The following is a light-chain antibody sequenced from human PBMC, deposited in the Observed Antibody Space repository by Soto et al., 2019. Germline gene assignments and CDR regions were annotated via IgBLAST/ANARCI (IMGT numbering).Light chain of an antibody. Sequence: NFMLTQPHSVSESPGKTVTISCTHSSGSIASNYVQWYQQRPGSSPTTVIYEDNQRPSGVPARFSGSIDSSSNSASLTISGLKTEDEADYYCQSYDSSNSWVFGGGTKLTVL. CDR3: QSYDSSNSWV. CDR2: EDN. V-gene: IGLV6-57*01. J-gene: IGLJ3*02. CDR1: SGSIASNY.